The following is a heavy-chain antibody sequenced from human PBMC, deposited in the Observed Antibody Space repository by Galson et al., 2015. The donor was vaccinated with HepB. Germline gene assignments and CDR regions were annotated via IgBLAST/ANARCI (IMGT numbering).Heavy chain of an antibody. CDR2: IDPSDSYT. J-gene: IGHJ5*02. CDR3: ARMDCSGGSCYSFAP. CDR1: GYSFTNYW. Sequence: QSGAEVKKPGESLKISCKGSGYSFTNYWIGWVRQMPGKGLEWMGRIDPSDSYTNYSPSFQGHVTISADKSISTAYLQWSSLKASDTAMYYCARMDCSGGSCYSFAPWGQGTLVTVSS. V-gene: IGHV5-10-1*01. D-gene: IGHD2-15*01.